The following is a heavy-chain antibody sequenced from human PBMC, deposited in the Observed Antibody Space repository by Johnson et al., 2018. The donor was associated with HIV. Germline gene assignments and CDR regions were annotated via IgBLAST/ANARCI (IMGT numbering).Heavy chain of an antibody. D-gene: IGHD3-16*01. CDR2: INWNGGST. J-gene: IGHJ3*02. CDR1: AFTFDNYA. Sequence: VQLVESGGGLVQPGRSLRLSCAAAAFTFDNYAMHWVRQAPGKGLEWVSGINWNGGSTGYADSVEGRLTISRDNVKKSLYLHMNSLRAEDTALYYCARVTRQGVAFDIWGQGTMVTVSS. CDR3: ARVTRQGVAFDI. V-gene: IGHV3-9*01.